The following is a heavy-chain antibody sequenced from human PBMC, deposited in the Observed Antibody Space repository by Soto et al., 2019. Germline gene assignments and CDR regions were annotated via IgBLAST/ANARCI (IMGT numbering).Heavy chain of an antibody. D-gene: IGHD2-2*01. CDR3: ARMFYCSSTTCPLEY. J-gene: IGHJ4*02. Sequence: ASVKVSSKASGYSFTSSVIHWVRQAPGQRLEWMGWINAGNYNTKYSQNFQGRVTITRDTSATTAYMELSSLRSEDTAVYYCARMFYCSSTTCPLEYWGQGTLVTVTP. V-gene: IGHV1-3*01. CDR1: GYSFTSSV. CDR2: INAGNYNT.